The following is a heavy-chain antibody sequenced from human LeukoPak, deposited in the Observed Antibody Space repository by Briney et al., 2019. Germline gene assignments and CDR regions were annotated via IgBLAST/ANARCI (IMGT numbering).Heavy chain of an antibody. CDR3: ARGVSAYDFWSGYLRHNNWFDP. CDR1: GGSFSGYH. D-gene: IGHD3-3*01. Sequence: SETLSLTCAVYGGSFSGYHWSWIRQPPGKGLEWIGQINHSGSTNYNPSLKSRVTISVDTSKNQFSLKLSSVTAADTAVYYCARGVSAYDFWSGYLRHNNWFDPWGQGTLVTVSS. CDR2: INHSGST. J-gene: IGHJ5*02. V-gene: IGHV4-34*01.